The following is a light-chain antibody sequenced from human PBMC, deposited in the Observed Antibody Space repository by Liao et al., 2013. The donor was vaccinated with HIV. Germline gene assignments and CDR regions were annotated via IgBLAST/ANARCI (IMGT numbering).Light chain of an antibody. CDR1: KLGDKF. CDR2: QDT. V-gene: IGLV3-1*01. CDR3: QTWDSSTVV. Sequence: SYELTQPPSVSVSPGQTVSIPCSGDKLGDKFACWYQQKPGQSPVLVIHQDTKRPSGIPERFSGSNSGNTATLTISGTQAMDEADYYCQTWDSSTVVFGGGTKLTVL. J-gene: IGLJ2*01.